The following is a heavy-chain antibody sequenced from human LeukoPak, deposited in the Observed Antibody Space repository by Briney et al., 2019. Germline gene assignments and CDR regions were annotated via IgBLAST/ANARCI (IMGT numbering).Heavy chain of an antibody. CDR2: IYHSGST. D-gene: IGHD4-11*01. V-gene: IGHV4-38-2*02. CDR3: ARGLYSNYFDY. CDR1: GYSISSGYY. J-gene: IGHJ4*02. Sequence: SETLSLTCTVSGYSISSGYYWGWIRPPPGKGLEWIGSIYHSGSTYYNPSLKSRVTISVDTSKNQFSLKLSSVTAADTAVYYCARGLYSNYFDYWGQGTLVTVSS.